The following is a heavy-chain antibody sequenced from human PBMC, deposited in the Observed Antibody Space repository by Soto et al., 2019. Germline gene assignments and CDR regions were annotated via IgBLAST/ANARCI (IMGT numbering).Heavy chain of an antibody. D-gene: IGHD3-16*01. CDR1: GGSIFNYF. CDR2: ISHTGQT. V-gene: IGHV4-59*01. J-gene: IGHJ5*02. Sequence: PSETLSLTCRTSGGSIFNYFWTWIRQSPGNRLEWIGDISHTGQTNYNPSLKSRVTLSVDISENEFSLRLASVTPADSALYFCARESSNIYDRHFRLDPWGQGTLVTVSS. CDR3: ARESSNIYDRHFRLDP.